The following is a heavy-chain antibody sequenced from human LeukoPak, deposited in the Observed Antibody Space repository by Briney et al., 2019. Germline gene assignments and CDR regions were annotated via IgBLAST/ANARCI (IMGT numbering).Heavy chain of an antibody. Sequence: GGSLRLSCTASGFTFRNYAMNWIRQAPGKGLEWVSLLSGGSFVTQFADSVKGRFTISRDNSKNTLYLQMNSLRAEDTAVYYCAKYCSGGSCYSWDYWGQGTLVTVSS. J-gene: IGHJ4*02. CDR3: AKYCSGGSCYSWDY. CDR1: GFTFRNYA. V-gene: IGHV3-23*01. D-gene: IGHD2-15*01. CDR2: LSGGSFVT.